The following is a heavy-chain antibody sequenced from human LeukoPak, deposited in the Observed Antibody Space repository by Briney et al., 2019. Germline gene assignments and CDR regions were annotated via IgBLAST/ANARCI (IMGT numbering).Heavy chain of an antibody. D-gene: IGHD4-23*01. CDR1: GFTFSSYA. J-gene: IGHJ3*02. CDR3: AKGLDYGGNLDDAFDS. V-gene: IGHV3-23*01. Sequence: GGSLRLSCAASGFTFSSYAMSWVRQAPGKGLEWVSAISGSGGSTYYADSVKGRFTISRDNSKNTLYLQMNSLRAEDTAVYYCAKGLDYGGNLDDAFDSWGQGTMVTVSS. CDR2: ISGSGGST.